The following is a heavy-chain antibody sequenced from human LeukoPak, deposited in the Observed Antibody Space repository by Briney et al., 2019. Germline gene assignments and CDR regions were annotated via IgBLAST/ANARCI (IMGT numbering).Heavy chain of an antibody. J-gene: IGHJ4*02. CDR1: GFTFSSYA. V-gene: IGHV3-23*01. CDR3: AKDPQTYYYGSGSPDY. CDR2: ISGSGGST. D-gene: IGHD3-10*01. Sequence: GGSLRLSRAASGFTFSSYAMSWVRQAPGKGLEWVSAISGSGGSTYYADSVKGRFTISRDNSKNTLYLQMNSLRAEDTAVYYCAKDPQTYYYGSGSPDYWGQGTLATVSS.